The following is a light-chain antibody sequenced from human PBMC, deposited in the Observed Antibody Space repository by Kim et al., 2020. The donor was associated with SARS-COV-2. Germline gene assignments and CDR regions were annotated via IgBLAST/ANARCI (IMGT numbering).Light chain of an antibody. CDR2: AAS. CDR1: QGIGTY. Sequence: ASVGDRVTSTCRPSQGIGTYVAWFQHKPGKPPKSLFYAASILQSGVPSKCNGSGSGTDFTLTISSLQPEDFATYYCQQYNGYPITFGQGTRLEIK. CDR3: QQYNGYPIT. J-gene: IGKJ5*01. V-gene: IGKV1-16*02.